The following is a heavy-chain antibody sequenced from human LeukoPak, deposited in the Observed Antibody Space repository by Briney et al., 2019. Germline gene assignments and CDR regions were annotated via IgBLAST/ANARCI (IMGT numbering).Heavy chain of an antibody. J-gene: IGHJ4*02. V-gene: IGHV3-23*01. D-gene: IGHD3-16*01. CDR2: IGSSGGST. Sequence: GGSLRLSCAASGFTSSSYGMSWVRQAPGKGLEWVSSIGSSGGSTYYPDSVKGRFTISRDNSKNTLYLQMNSLRAEDTALYYCARRGRYYFDYWGQGTLVTVSS. CDR1: GFTSSSYG. CDR3: ARRGRYYFDY.